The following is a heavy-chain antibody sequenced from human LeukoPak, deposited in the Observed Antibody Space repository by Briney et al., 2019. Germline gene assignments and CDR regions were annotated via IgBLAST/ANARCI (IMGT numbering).Heavy chain of an antibody. D-gene: IGHD3-10*01. CDR1: GFTFSSYA. V-gene: IGHV3-23*01. CDR2: ISGSGGST. CDR3: AKESLSGSWSKPPLQWYVPSNFPSDY. J-gene: IGHJ4*02. Sequence: GGSLRLSCAASGFTFSSYAMSWVRQAPGKGLEWVSAISGSGGSTYYADSVKGRFTNSRDNSKNTLYLQMNSLRAEDKAVYYCAKESLSGSWSKPPLQWYVPSNFPSDYWGQGTLVTVSS.